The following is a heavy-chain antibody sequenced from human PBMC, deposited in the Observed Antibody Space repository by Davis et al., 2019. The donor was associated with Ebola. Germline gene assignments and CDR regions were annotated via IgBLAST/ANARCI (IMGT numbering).Heavy chain of an antibody. CDR2: TYYTSKWYN. CDR3: ARGWLRAGMDV. Sequence: HSQTLSLTCAISGDSVSSSGAAWIWIRQSPSRGLEWLGRTYYTSKWYNHYAASVKSRTTINPDTSKNQFSLQLNSVTPEDTAVYYCARGWLRAGMDVWGEGTTVTVSS. J-gene: IGHJ6*04. D-gene: IGHD5-18*01. V-gene: IGHV6-1*01. CDR1: GDSVSSSGAA.